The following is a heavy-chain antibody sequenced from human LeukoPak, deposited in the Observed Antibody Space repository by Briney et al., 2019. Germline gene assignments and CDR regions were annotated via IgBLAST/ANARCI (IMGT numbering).Heavy chain of an antibody. J-gene: IGHJ3*02. Sequence: GGSLRLSCAASGFTFSSYGMHWVRQAPGKGLEWVAVIWYDGSNKYYADSVKGRFTIYRDNSKNTLYLQMNSLRAEDTAVYYCARDLKAYCGGDCFNAFDIWGQGTMVTVSS. CDR1: GFTFSSYG. CDR3: ARDLKAYCGGDCFNAFDI. CDR2: IWYDGSNK. D-gene: IGHD2-21*02. V-gene: IGHV3-33*01.